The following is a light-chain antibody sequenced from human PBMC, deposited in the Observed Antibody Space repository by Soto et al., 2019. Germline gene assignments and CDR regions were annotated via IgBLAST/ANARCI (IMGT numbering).Light chain of an antibody. CDR1: IREGCAYDF. CDR3: SSYTTSSTRV. V-gene: IGLV2-14*03. Sequence: QSALPQPASLSGAPCQASTTSLTGTIREGCAYDFVSWYQQHPDKAPKLMIYEVRNRPSGVSNRFSGSKSVNTATLTISWLQAEDEADYYCSSYTTSSTRVFGTGTKVTVL. J-gene: IGLJ1*01. CDR2: EVR.